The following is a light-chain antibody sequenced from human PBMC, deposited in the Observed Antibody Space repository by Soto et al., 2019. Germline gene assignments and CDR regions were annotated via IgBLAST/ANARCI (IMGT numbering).Light chain of an antibody. CDR2: GAS. J-gene: IGKJ2*01. V-gene: IGKV3-15*01. Sequence: EIVMTQSPATLSVSPGERATLSCRASQSVSSKLAWYQQKPGKPPKLLIYGASTRATAIPARFSGSGSGTEFTLTISSLQSEDFAVYYCQQYNTGPPHTFGQGTKLEIK. CDR1: QSVSSK. CDR3: QQYNTGPPHT.